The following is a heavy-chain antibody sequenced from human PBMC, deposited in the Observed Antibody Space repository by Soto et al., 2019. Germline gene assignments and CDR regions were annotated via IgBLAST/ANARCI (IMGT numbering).Heavy chain of an antibody. CDR2: ITDSGDGT. Sequence: GGSLRLSCAASGFTFSSYAMSWVRQAPGKGLEWVSAITDSGDGTYYADSVRGRFTISRDNSKKTVFLQMNSLRADDAAIYYCVKKFCSGRGCAFPAFDIWGQGTVVTVSS. D-gene: IGHD2-15*01. CDR1: GFTFSSYA. CDR3: VKKFCSGRGCAFPAFDI. V-gene: IGHV3-23*01. J-gene: IGHJ3*02.